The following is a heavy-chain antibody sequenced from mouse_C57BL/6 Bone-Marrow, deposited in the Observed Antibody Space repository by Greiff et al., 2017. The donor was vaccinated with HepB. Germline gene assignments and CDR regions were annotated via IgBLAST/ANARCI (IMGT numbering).Heavy chain of an antibody. CDR1: GFTFSSYA. J-gene: IGHJ2*01. D-gene: IGHD2-10*02. CDR3: ARDRGYGNYTEYYFDY. CDR2: ISDGGSYT. Sequence: EVKVVESGGGLVKPGGSLKLSCAASGFTFSSYAMSWVRQTPEKRLEWVATISDGGSYTYYPDNVKGRFTISRDNAKNNLYLQMSHLKSEDTAMYYCARDRGYGNYTEYYFDYWGQGTTLTVSS. V-gene: IGHV5-4*01.